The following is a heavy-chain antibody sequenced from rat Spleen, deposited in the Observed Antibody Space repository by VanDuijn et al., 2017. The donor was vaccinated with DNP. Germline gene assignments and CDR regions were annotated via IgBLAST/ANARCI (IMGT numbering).Heavy chain of an antibody. Sequence: EVQLVESGGGLVQPGRSLKLSCAASGFTFSNYGMAWVRQAPTKGLEWVATISYDGSSTYYRDSVKGRFTISRDNAKSTLYLQMDSLRSEDTATYYCARHQGNLYVMDAWGQGASVTVS. V-gene: IGHV5-29*01. J-gene: IGHJ4*01. CDR2: ISYDGSST. D-gene: IGHD3-4*01. CDR3: ARHQGNLYVMDA. CDR1: GFTFSNYG.